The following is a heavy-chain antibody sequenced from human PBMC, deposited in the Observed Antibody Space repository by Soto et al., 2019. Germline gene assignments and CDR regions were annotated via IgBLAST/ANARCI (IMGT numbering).Heavy chain of an antibody. D-gene: IGHD6-13*01. CDR3: AREKWAAAGGINWFDP. CDR1: GDSVFSNTVA. Sequence: PSQTLSLTCAVSGDSVFSNTVAWNWIRQSPSRGLEWLGRSYYRSKWYNDYAVSVKSRITINPDTSKNQFSLQLNSVTPEDTAVYYCAREKWAAAGGINWFDPWGQGTLVTVSS. CDR2: SYYRSKWYN. J-gene: IGHJ5*02. V-gene: IGHV6-1*01.